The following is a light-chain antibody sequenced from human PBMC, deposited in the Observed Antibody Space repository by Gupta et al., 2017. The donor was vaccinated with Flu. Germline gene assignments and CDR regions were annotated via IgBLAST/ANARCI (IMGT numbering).Light chain of an antibody. J-gene: IGLJ2*01. CDR2: GDT. CDR3: GSGDGTPPVFV. Sequence: KVTISAAGSSSNVRSNNVCWYHQLPGTVPTLLIYGDTNPLSAMPVRFSVSKSGTSATLPITGLQIAEEADYYCGSGDGTPPVFVFGCWTMPTVL. V-gene: IGLV1-51*01. CDR1: SSNVRSNN.